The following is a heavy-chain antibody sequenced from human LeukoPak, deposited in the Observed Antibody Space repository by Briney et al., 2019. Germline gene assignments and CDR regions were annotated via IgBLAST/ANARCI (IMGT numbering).Heavy chain of an antibody. D-gene: IGHD2-15*01. CDR2: IRGSGGST. CDR3: AKTGVVYCTGGSCSAADY. J-gene: IGHJ4*02. CDR1: GFTFSSYA. V-gene: IGHV3-23*01. Sequence: PGGSLRLSCAASGFTFSSYAMGWARQARGKGLEWVTAIRGSGGSTNYADCVKGRFTTSRDNSNNTLYLQMNSLRAEDTAVFYCAKTGVVYCTGGSCSAADYWGQGTLVTVSS.